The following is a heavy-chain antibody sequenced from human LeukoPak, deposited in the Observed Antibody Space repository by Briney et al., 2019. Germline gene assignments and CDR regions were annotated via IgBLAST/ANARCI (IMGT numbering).Heavy chain of an antibody. V-gene: IGHV4-39*01. CDR3: ARLSPYSSSPLDY. Sequence: SETLSLTXTVSGGSISSSSYYWGWIRQPPGNGLEWIGSIYYSGSTYYDPSLKSRVTISVDTSKNQFSLKLSSVTAADTAVYYCARLSPYSSSPLDYWGQGTLVTVSS. CDR2: IYYSGST. D-gene: IGHD6-6*01. CDR1: GGSISSSSYY. J-gene: IGHJ4*02.